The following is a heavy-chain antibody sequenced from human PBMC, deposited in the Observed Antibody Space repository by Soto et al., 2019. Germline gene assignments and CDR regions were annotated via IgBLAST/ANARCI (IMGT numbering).Heavy chain of an antibody. CDR3: ASGRADYYGSGSYWAVFDY. V-gene: IGHV4-34*01. CDR1: GGSFSGYY. CDR2: INHSGST. D-gene: IGHD3-10*01. J-gene: IGHJ4*02. Sequence: PSETLSLTCAVYGGSFSGYYWSWIRQPPGKGLEWIGEINHSGSTNYNPSLKSRVTISVDTSKNQFSLKLSSVTAADTAVYYCASGRADYYGSGSYWAVFDYWGRGTLVTVSS.